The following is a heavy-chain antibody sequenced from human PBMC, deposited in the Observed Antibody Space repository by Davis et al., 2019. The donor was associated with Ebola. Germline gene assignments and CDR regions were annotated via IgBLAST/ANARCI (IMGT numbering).Heavy chain of an antibody. D-gene: IGHD5-18*01. CDR1: GGTFSGSA. CDR3: TSTVDTADY. CDR2: IRSKANSYAT. Sequence: AASVKVSCKASGGTFSGSAMHWVRQASGKGLEWVGRIRSKANSYATAYAASVKGRFTISRDDSKNTAYLQMNSLKTEDTAVYYCTSTVDTADYWGQGTLVTVSS. V-gene: IGHV3-73*01. J-gene: IGHJ4*02.